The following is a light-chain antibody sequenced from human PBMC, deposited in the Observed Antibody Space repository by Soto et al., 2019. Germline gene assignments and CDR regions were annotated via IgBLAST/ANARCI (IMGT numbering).Light chain of an antibody. V-gene: IGKV1-5*03. CDR1: ESISGW. CDR2: KAS. Sequence: DIQMTQSPSTLSASVGDRVTITCRASESISGWLAWYQQKRGKAPKLVIFKASTLESGVPSRFSGSGSGTEFTLSISSLQPDDFATYYCQQYNSYPRTFGQGTKVEIK. J-gene: IGKJ1*01. CDR3: QQYNSYPRT.